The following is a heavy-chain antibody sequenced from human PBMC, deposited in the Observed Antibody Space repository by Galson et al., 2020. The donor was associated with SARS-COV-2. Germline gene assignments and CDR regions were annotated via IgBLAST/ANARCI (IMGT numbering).Heavy chain of an antibody. V-gene: IGHV4-59*01. CDR2: IYYNGST. J-gene: IGHJ6*02. Sequence: KPSETLSLTCTVSGGSISPYYWTWIRQPPGKGLELIGYIYYNGSTNYNASLKSRVTISVDRTHDQSSLKLTSVSAADTAVYYCARVFRGLDVWGQGTTVTVSS. CDR3: ARVFRGLDV. CDR1: GGSISPYY. D-gene: IGHD3-10*01.